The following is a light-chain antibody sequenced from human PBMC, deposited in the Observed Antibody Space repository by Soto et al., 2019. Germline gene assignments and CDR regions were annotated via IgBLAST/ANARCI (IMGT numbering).Light chain of an antibody. Sequence: EIVLTQSPGTLSLSPGERATLSCRASQSVSTSYLAWYQQKPGQAPRLLICGASSRATGIPDRFSGSGSGSDFTVTISILEPEDFAVYYCQQYGSSPQTFGQGTKVEIK. V-gene: IGKV3-20*01. J-gene: IGKJ1*01. CDR3: QQYGSSPQT. CDR1: QSVSTSY. CDR2: GAS.